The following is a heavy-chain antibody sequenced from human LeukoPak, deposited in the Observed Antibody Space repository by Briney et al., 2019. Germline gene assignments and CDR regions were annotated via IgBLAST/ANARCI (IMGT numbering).Heavy chain of an antibody. V-gene: IGHV1-8*01. D-gene: IGHD6-19*01. Sequence: ASVKVSCKASGYTFTSYDINWVRQATGQGLEWMGWMNPNSGNTGYAQKFQGRVTMTRNTPISTAYMELSSLRSEDTAVYYCARAFLSSGWFDYWGQGTLVTVSS. CDR2: MNPNSGNT. J-gene: IGHJ4*02. CDR3: ARAFLSSGWFDY. CDR1: GYTFTSYD.